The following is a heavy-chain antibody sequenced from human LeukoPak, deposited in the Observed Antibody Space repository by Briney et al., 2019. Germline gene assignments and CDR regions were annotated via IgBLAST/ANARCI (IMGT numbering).Heavy chain of an antibody. CDR3: AKDLSPPSPAMVQGWSPDY. V-gene: IGHV3-23*01. D-gene: IGHD3-10*01. Sequence: PGGSLRLSCAASGFTFSSYAMSWVRQAPGKGLEWVSAISGSGGSTYYADSVKGRFTISRDNSKNTLYLQMNSLRAEDTAVYYCAKDLSPPSPAMVQGWSPDYWGQGTLVTVSS. CDR1: GFTFSSYA. J-gene: IGHJ4*02. CDR2: ISGSGGST.